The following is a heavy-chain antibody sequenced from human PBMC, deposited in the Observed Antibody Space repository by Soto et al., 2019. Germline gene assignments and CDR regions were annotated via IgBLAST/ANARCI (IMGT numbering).Heavy chain of an antibody. CDR2: INHSGST. CDR1: GGSFSGYY. CDR3: ARALKRCSSSGLWGPAYYGTDV. V-gene: IGHV4-34*01. Sequence: SENLSLTCAVYGGSFSGYYWSWIRQPPGKGLEWIGEINHSGSTNYNPSLKSRVTISVDTSKNQFSLKLSSVTAADTAVYYCARALKRCSSSGLWGPAYYGTDVWGQATTVTV. J-gene: IGHJ6*02. D-gene: IGHD6-6*01.